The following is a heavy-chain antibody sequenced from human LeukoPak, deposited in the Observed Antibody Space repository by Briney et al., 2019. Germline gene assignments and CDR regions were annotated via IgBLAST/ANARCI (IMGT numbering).Heavy chain of an antibody. CDR1: GYTFTGYY. D-gene: IGHD1-26*01. Sequence: ASVKVSCKASGYTFTGYYMHWVRQAPGQGLEWMGRINPNSGGTNYAQKFQGRVTMTRDTSISTAYMELSRLRSDDTAVYHCAKAAGATIPLDYWGQGTLATVSS. CDR2: INPNSGGT. V-gene: IGHV1-2*06. CDR3: AKAAGATIPLDY. J-gene: IGHJ4*02.